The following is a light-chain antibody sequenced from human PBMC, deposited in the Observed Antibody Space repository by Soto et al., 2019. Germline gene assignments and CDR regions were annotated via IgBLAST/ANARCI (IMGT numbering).Light chain of an antibody. CDR2: GAS. J-gene: IGKJ1*01. CDR1: QSVSSSY. Sequence: EIVLTQSPGTLSLSPGERATLSCRASQSVSSSYLAWYQQKPGQAPRLLMYGASSRATGIPDRFSGSGYGTDLTITISRLEHEYFAVYYSQQYKTFGQGNKVEI. CDR3: QQYKT. V-gene: IGKV3-20*01.